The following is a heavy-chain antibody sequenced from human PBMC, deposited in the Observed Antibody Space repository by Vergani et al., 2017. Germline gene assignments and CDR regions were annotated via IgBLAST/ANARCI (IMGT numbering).Heavy chain of an antibody. Sequence: EVQLVESGGGLVKPGGSLRLSCAASGFTFSSYSMNWVRQAPGKGLEWVSSISSSSSYIYYADSVKGRFTISRDNAKNSLYLQMNSLRAEDTAVYYCARDPKYYDFWSGYYTNYYYYGMDVWGQGTTVTVSS. CDR3: ARDPKYYDFWSGYYTNYYYYGMDV. CDR1: GFTFSSYS. D-gene: IGHD3-3*01. CDR2: ISSSSSYI. J-gene: IGHJ6*02. V-gene: IGHV3-21*01.